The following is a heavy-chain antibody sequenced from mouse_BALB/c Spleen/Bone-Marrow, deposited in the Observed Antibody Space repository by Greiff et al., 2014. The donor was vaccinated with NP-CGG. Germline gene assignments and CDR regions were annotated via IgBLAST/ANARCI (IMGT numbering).Heavy chain of an antibody. CDR2: IYYSGTI. Sequence: EVQLQQSGPGRVKPSQTVSLTCTVTGISITTGNYRWSWIRQFPGNKLEWIGYIYYSGTITYNPSLTSRTTITRDTSKNQFFLEMNSLTAEDTATYYCARATAYFDYWGQGTTLTVSS. CDR3: ARATAYFDY. CDR1: GISITTGNYR. D-gene: IGHD1-2*01. V-gene: IGHV3-5*02. J-gene: IGHJ2*01.